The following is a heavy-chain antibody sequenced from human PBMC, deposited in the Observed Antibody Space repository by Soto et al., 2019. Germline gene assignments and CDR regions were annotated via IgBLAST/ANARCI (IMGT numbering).Heavy chain of an antibody. Sequence: PGESLKISCKGSGYSFTSYWISWVRQMPGKGLEWMGRIDPSDSYTNYSPSFQGHVTISADKSISTAYLQWSSLKASDTAMYYCARHITYYDFWSGYDYWGQGTLVTVSS. D-gene: IGHD3-3*01. CDR1: GYSFTSYW. CDR2: IDPSDSYT. CDR3: ARHITYYDFWSGYDY. J-gene: IGHJ4*02. V-gene: IGHV5-10-1*01.